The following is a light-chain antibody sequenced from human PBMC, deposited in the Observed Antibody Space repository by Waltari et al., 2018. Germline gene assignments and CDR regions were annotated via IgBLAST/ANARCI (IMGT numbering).Light chain of an antibody. Sequence: DIVVTQSPDFLAVSLGARATFNCKSSQNVLYSSNNKSFIAWYQQKSGQRPRLLIYWAATRESGVPDRFSGSGSGTDFTLTISSLQAEDVAVYYCHQYHTVPWTFGQGTKVEIK. CDR3: HQYHTVPWT. V-gene: IGKV4-1*01. CDR1: QNVLYSSNNKSF. CDR2: WAA. J-gene: IGKJ1*01.